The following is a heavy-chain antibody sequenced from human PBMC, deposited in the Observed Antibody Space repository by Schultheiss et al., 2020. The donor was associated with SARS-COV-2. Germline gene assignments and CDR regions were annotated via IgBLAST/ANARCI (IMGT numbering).Heavy chain of an antibody. CDR1: GYTFTSYG. V-gene: IGHV1-18*01. J-gene: IGHJ4*02. CDR2: ISAYNGNT. CDR3: ARVGEAAAGGPSYY. Sequence: ASVKVSCKASGYTFTSYGISWVRQAPGQGLEWMGWISAYNGNTNYAQKLQGRVTMTRNTSISTAYMELSSLRSEDTAVYYCARVGEAAAGGPSYYWGQGTLVTVSS. D-gene: IGHD6-13*01.